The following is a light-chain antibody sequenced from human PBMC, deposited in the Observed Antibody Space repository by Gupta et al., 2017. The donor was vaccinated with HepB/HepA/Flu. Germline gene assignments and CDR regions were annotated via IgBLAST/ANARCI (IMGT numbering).Light chain of an antibody. Sequence: QSALTQPASVSGSPGQSIPIPCTGASSDVGTYNFVSWYQQHPGKAPRLMIYDVSHRPAGVSHRFSGSKSGKTASLTISGLQAEDEAHYYCSSYTSSDTLVVFGGGTKLTVL. V-gene: IGLV2-14*03. CDR1: SSDVGTYNF. J-gene: IGLJ3*02. CDR3: SSYTSSDTLVV. CDR2: DVS.